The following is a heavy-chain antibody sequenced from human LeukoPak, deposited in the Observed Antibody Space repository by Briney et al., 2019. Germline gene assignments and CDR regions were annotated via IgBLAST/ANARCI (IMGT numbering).Heavy chain of an antibody. CDR2: IYHSGST. Sequence: SETLSLTCTFYGGSFSGYYWGWIRQPPGKGLEWIGTIYHSGSTYYNASLESRVTISVDTSKNQFSLKLSSVTAADTAVYYCARAYSSSWYFNWFDPWGQGTLVTVSS. J-gene: IGHJ5*02. CDR3: ARAYSSSWYFNWFDP. D-gene: IGHD6-13*01. CDR1: GGSFSGYY. V-gene: IGHV4-34*01.